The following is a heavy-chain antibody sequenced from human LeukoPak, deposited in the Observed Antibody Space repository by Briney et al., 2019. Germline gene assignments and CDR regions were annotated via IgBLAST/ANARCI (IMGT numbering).Heavy chain of an antibody. D-gene: IGHD3-22*01. CDR2: ISSTGRTI. Sequence: GGSLRLSCAASGFTFSSFEMNWVRQAPGKGLEWISYISSTGRTIYYADSLKGRFTISRDSAKNSLYLHMNSLKAEDTAVYYCARASVDSSSLDAFDMWGQGTMVTVSS. V-gene: IGHV3-48*03. J-gene: IGHJ3*02. CDR1: GFTFSSFE. CDR3: ARASVDSSSLDAFDM.